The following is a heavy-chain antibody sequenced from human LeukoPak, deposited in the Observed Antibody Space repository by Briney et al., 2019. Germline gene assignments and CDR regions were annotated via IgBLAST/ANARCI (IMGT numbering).Heavy chain of an antibody. D-gene: IGHD6-19*01. CDR2: IIPIFGTA. CDR3: ARALWSGIAVAGLYYYYMDV. J-gene: IGHJ6*03. V-gene: IGHV1-69*05. CDR1: GGTFSSYA. Sequence: ASVKVSCKXSGGTFSSYAISSVGQAPGQGLEGMGGIIPIFGTANYSQKFQGRVTITTDESTSTAYMELSSLGSEDTAVYYCARALWSGIAVAGLYYYYMDVWGKGTTVTVSS.